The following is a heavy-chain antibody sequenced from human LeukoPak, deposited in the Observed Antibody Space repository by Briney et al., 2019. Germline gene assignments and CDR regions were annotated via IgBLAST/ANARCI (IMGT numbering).Heavy chain of an antibody. J-gene: IGHJ4*02. CDR3: ARGSQWLGMYYFDY. D-gene: IGHD6-19*01. CDR2: INPNSGGT. Sequence: GASVKVSCKASGYTFTCYYMHWVRQAPGQGLEWMGWINPNSGGTNYAQKFQGRVTMTRDTSISTAYMEPSRLRSDDTAVYYCARGSQWLGMYYFDYWGQGTLVTVSS. V-gene: IGHV1-2*02. CDR1: GYTFTCYY.